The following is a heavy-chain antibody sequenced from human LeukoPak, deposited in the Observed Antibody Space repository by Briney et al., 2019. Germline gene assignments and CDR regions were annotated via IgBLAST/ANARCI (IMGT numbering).Heavy chain of an antibody. J-gene: IGHJ1*01. Sequence: GGSLRLSCAASGFNFNNYWMSWLRQAPGKGLEWVANITDDGSDEYYVDSVKGRFTIVRDNAYNSLYLQMNSLRAEDTAIYFCARFTRPFSGHHWREDTLLRLSS. D-gene: IGHD3-3*02. V-gene: IGHV3-7*01. CDR1: GFNFNNYW. CDR2: ITDDGSDE. CDR3: ARFTRPFSGHH.